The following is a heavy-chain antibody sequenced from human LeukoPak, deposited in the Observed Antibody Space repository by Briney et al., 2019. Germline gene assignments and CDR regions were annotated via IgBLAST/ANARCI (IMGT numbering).Heavy chain of an antibody. Sequence: SETLSLTCAVYGGSFSGYYLSWIRPPPGKGLEWIGAINHSGSTNYNPSLKSRITISVDTSKNQFSLKLNSVTAADTAVYYCARGGYCSGGNCYDPTGFDPWGQGTLVTVSS. D-gene: IGHD2-15*01. CDR3: ARGGYCSGGNCYDPTGFDP. CDR2: INHSGST. V-gene: IGHV4-34*01. CDR1: GGSFSGYY. J-gene: IGHJ5*02.